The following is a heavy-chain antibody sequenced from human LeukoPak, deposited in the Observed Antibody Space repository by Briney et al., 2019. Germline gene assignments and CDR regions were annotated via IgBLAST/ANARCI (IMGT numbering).Heavy chain of an antibody. Sequence: GGSLRLSCAASGFTFSHYWMHWVRQAPGKGPVWVSHINADGSSTNYADSVKGRFTISRDNAKDTLYLQMNSLRAEDTAVYYCARDPSSDNAYWGQGTLVTVSS. J-gene: IGHJ4*02. V-gene: IGHV3-74*01. D-gene: IGHD1-14*01. CDR1: GFTFSHYW. CDR2: INADGSST. CDR3: ARDPSSDNAY.